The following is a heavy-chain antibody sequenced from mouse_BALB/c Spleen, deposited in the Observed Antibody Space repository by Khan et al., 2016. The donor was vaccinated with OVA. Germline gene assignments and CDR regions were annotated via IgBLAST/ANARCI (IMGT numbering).Heavy chain of an antibody. CDR1: GFSLTDYG. CDR3: AKGVWSYYHAIDY. V-gene: IGHV2-6-5*01. D-gene: IGHD2-10*02. J-gene: IGHJ4*01. CDR2: IWGGGNT. Sequence: QVQLKESGPGLVAPSKSLSIICIDSGFSLTDYGVNWIRQPPGKGLEWLGGIWGGGNTYYNSAHKFRLSVSKDNAKSHGSLKMNSLQTDDTAMYYCAKGVWSYYHAIDYWGQGTSVTVSS.